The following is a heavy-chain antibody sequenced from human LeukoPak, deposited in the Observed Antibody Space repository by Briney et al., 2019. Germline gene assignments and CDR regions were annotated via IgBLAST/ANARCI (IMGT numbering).Heavy chain of an antibody. CDR1: GFTFSSYG. CDR3: ARAHNWKYGTFDY. Sequence: GGSLRLSCVASGFTFSSYGMHWVRQAPGKGLEWVSSISSSSSYIYYADSVKGRFTISRDNAKNSLYLQMNSLRVEDTAVYYCARAHNWKYGTFDYWGQGTLVTVSS. CDR2: ISSSSSYI. V-gene: IGHV3-21*01. D-gene: IGHD1-7*01. J-gene: IGHJ4*02.